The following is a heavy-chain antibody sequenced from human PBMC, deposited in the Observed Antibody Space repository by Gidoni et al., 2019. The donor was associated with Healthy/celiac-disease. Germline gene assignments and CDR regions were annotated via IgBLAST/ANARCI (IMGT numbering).Heavy chain of an antibody. V-gene: IGHV3-21*01. Sequence: EVQLVESGGGLVKPGGSVRLSCAASGFTFSSYSMNWVRQAQGKGLGWVSSISSSSSYIYYADSVKGRFTISRDNAKNSLYLQMNSLRAEDTAVYYCAGCLTVLRSPFDYWGQGTLVTVSS. CDR3: AGCLTVLRSPFDY. D-gene: IGHD3-16*01. J-gene: IGHJ4*02. CDR2: ISSSSSYI. CDR1: GFTFSSYS.